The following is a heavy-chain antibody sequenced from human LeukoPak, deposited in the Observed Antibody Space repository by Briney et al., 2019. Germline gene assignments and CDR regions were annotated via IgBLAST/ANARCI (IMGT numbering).Heavy chain of an antibody. J-gene: IGHJ4*02. CDR2: INPNSGGT. Sequence: ASVKVSCKASGYTFTGYYMHWVRQAPGQGLEWMGWINPNSGGTNYAQKFQGRVTMTRDTSISTAYMELSRLRSDDTAVYYCARGLLWFGELLRDDYWGQGTLATVSS. V-gene: IGHV1-2*02. CDR3: ARGLLWFGELLRDDY. CDR1: GYTFTGYY. D-gene: IGHD3-10*01.